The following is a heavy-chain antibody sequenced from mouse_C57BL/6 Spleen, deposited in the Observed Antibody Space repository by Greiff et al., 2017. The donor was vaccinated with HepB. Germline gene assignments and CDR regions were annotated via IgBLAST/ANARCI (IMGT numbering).Heavy chain of an antibody. Sequence: QVQLKQPGAELVRPGSSVKLSCKASGYTFTSYWMHWVKQRPIQGLEWIGNIDPSDSETHYNQKFKDKATLTVDKSSSTAYMQLSSLTSEDSAVYYCARAGGSSGYGFAYWGQGTLVTVSA. V-gene: IGHV1-52*01. J-gene: IGHJ3*01. D-gene: IGHD3-2*02. CDR2: IDPSDSET. CDR1: GYTFTSYW. CDR3: ARAGGSSGYGFAY.